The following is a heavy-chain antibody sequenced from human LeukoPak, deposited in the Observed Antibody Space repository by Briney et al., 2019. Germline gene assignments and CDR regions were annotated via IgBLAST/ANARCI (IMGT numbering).Heavy chain of an antibody. V-gene: IGHV1-46*01. J-gene: IGHJ4*02. D-gene: IGHD1-26*01. CDR2: INPSGGST. Sequence: ASVKVSCKASGYTFTSYYMHWVRQAPGQGLEWMGIINPSGGSTSYAQKFQGRVTMTRDMSTSTVYMELSSLRSEDTAVYYCARDVRGVGAMLSFDYWGQGTLVTVSS. CDR3: ARDVRGVGAMLSFDY. CDR1: GYTFTSYY.